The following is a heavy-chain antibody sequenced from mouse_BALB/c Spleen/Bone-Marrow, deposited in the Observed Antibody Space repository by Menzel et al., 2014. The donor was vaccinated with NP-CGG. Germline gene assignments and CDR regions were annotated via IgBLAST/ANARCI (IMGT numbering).Heavy chain of an antibody. CDR1: GFDFSRYW. V-gene: IGHV4-1*02. Sequence: DVQLVESGGGLVQPGGSLKLSCAASGFDFSRYWMSWVRQAPGKGLEWIGEINPGSNTINYTPSLKDKFIISRDNAKNTLYPQMSKVKSEDTALYYCARLGYYGWFAYWGQGTLVTVSA. J-gene: IGHJ3*01. CDR2: INPGSNTI. D-gene: IGHD2-3*01. CDR3: ARLGYYGWFAY.